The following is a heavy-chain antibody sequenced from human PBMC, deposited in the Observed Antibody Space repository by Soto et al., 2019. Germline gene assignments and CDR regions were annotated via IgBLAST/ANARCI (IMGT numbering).Heavy chain of an antibody. CDR2: VNPNGGGT. D-gene: IGHD5-12*01. Sequence: QVQLVQSGAEVKKPGASVKVSCKASGYNFTNYYMHWVRQAPGQGLEWMGIVNPNGGGTSYAQKFQGRVTMTRDTSTSTVYMELTGLRSEATAVYYCARGGEWLQFDYWGQGTLVTVSS. CDR3: ARGGEWLQFDY. J-gene: IGHJ4*02. CDR1: GYNFTNYY. V-gene: IGHV1-46*01.